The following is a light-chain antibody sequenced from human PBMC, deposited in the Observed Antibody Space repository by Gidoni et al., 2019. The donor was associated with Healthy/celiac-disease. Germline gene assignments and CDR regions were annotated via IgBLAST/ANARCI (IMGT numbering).Light chain of an antibody. Sequence: DIGMTQSPDSLAGSLGERATINCKSSQRVLYRSNNTHYLAWYQQKPGQPPKLLISWASTRESGVPDRFSGSGSGTDFTLTISSLQAEDVAVYYCQQYYSTPYTFGQGTKLEIK. CDR3: QQYYSTPYT. V-gene: IGKV4-1*01. CDR1: QRVLYRSNNTHY. J-gene: IGKJ2*01. CDR2: WAS.